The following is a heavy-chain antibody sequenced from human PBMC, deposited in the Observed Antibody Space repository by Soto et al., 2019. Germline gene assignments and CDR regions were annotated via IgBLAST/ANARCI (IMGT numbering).Heavy chain of an antibody. CDR3: AKDKGRSLAGGMDV. Sequence: QVQLVESGGGVVQPGRSLRLSCAASGFTFSSYGMHWVRQAPGKGLEWVAVIAYDGSNKYYADSVKGRFPISRDNSKNTLYLQMNSLRAEDTAVYYCAKDKGRSLAGGMDVWGQGTTVTVSS. CDR2: IAYDGSNK. V-gene: IGHV3-30*18. J-gene: IGHJ6*02. CDR1: GFTFSSYG. D-gene: IGHD6-19*01.